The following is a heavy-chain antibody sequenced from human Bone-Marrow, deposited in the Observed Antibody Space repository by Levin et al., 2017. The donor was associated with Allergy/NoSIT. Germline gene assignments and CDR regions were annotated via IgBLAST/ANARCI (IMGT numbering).Heavy chain of an antibody. Sequence: AGGSLRLSCAASGLTVRYTYMSWVRQAPGKGLEWVSIIYSDGTTDYADPVKGRFIISKDNSKNTLHLQMNSLRAEDTAIYFCARDLIAAAPGGYYYYGLDLWGQGTTVTVSS. CDR1: GLTVRYTY. D-gene: IGHD6-25*01. V-gene: IGHV3-66*01. CDR3: ARDLIAAAPGGYYYYGLDL. J-gene: IGHJ6*02. CDR2: IYSDGTT.